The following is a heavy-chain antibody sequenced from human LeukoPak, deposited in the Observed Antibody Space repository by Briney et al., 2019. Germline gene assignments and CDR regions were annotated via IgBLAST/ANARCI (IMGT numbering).Heavy chain of an antibody. CDR1: GYTFTSYG. J-gene: IGHJ4*02. CDR2: ISAYNGNT. D-gene: IGHD3-22*01. CDR3: ASQYYYDSSGYYYFDY. V-gene: IGHV1-18*01. Sequence: ASVKVSCTASGYTFTSYGISWVRQAPGQGLEWMGWISAYNGNTNYAQKLQGRVTMTTDTSTSTAYMELRSLRSDDTAVYYCASQYYYDSSGYYYFDYWGQGTLVTVSS.